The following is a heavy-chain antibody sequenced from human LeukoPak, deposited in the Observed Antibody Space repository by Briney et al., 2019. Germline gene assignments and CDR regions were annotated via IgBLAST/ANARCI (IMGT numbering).Heavy chain of an antibody. J-gene: IGHJ4*02. V-gene: IGHV3-53*01. CDR2: IYSGGST. CDR1: GFTFSNYW. CDR3: ARELDY. Sequence: PGGSLRLSCALSGFTFSNYWMNWVRQAPGKGLEWVSVIYSGGSTYYADSVKGRFTISRDNSKNTLYLQMNSLRAEDTAVYYCARELDYWGQGTLVTVSS.